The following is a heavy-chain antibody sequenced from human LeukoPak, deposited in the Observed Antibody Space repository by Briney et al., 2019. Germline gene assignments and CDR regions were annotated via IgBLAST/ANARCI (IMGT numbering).Heavy chain of an antibody. Sequence: SQTLSLTCTVSGGSISSGGSYWSWIRQHPGKGLEWIGYIYYSGSTYYNPSLKSRVTISVDTSKNQFSLKLSSVTAADTAVYYCARYKATEYCSGGSCYSYFDYWGQGTLVTVSS. CDR2: IYYSGST. V-gene: IGHV4-30-4*08. D-gene: IGHD2-15*01. CDR3: ARYKATEYCSGGSCYSYFDY. J-gene: IGHJ4*02. CDR1: GGSISSGGSY.